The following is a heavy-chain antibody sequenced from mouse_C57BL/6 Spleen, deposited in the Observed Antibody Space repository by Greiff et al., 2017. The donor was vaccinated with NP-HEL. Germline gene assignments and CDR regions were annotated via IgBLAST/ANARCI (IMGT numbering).Heavy chain of an antibody. CDR1: GFTFSDYY. V-gene: IGHV5-16*01. CDR3: ARDSNYDAIDY. CDR2: INYDGSST. D-gene: IGHD2-5*01. J-gene: IGHJ4*01. Sequence: EVKLMESEGGLVQPGSSMKLSCTASGFTFSDYYMAWVRQVPEKGLEWVANINYDGSSTYYLDSLKSRFIISRDNAKNILYLQMSSLKSEDTATYYCARDSNYDAIDYWGQGTSVTVSS.